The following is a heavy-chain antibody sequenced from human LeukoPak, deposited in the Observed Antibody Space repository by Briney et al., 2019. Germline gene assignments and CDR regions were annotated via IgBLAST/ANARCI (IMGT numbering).Heavy chain of an antibody. J-gene: IGHJ4*02. CDR2: IYSGGST. V-gene: IGHV3-66*02. CDR3: ARENRGYAYSLDY. Sequence: GGSLRLSCAASGFTVSSNYMSWVRQAPGKGLEWVSVIYSGGSTYYADSVKGRFTISRDNSKNTLYLQMNSLRAEDTAVYYCARENRGYAYSLDYWGQGTLVTVSS. D-gene: IGHD5-12*01. CDR1: GFTVSSNY.